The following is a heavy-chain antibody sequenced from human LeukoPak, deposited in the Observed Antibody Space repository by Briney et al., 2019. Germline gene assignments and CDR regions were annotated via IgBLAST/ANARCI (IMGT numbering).Heavy chain of an antibody. CDR3: ARAICSGGSCAIDY. J-gene: IGHJ4*02. CDR2: IYSGGST. V-gene: IGHV3-53*01. D-gene: IGHD2-15*01. Sequence: PGGSLRLSCAASGFTVSSNYMSWVRQAPGKGLERVSVIYSGGSTYYADSVKGRFTISRDNSKNTLYLQMNSLRAEDTAVYYCARAICSGGSCAIDYWGQGTLVTVSS. CDR1: GFTVSSNY.